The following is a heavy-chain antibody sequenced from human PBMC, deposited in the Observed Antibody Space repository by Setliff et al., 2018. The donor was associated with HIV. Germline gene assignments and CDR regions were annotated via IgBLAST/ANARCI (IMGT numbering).Heavy chain of an antibody. J-gene: IGHJ4*02. CDR2: ISHDGSSK. V-gene: IGHV3-30-3*01. CDR3: VRDRQLTFDF. CDR1: RFTFSSHA. Sequence: LRLSCAASRFTFSSHAMHWVRQAPGKGLEWVALISHDGSSKYYADSVKGRFLISRDNSKNTVYLQMDNLRAEDTALYYCVRDRQLTFDFWGQGTVVTVSS. D-gene: IGHD3-3*01.